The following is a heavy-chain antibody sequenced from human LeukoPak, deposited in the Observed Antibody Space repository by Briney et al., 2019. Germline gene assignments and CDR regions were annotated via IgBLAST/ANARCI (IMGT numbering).Heavy chain of an antibody. D-gene: IGHD3-10*01. Sequence: GGSLRLSCAASGFTVSSNYMNWVRQAPGKGLEWVSYISSSSSTIYYADSVKGRFTISRDNAKNSLYLQMNSLRAEDTAVYYCARHNANYYGSGSYYHRGNTFDYWGQGTLVTVSS. J-gene: IGHJ4*02. CDR1: GFTVSSNY. V-gene: IGHV3-48*01. CDR2: ISSSSSTI. CDR3: ARHNANYYGSGSYYHRGNTFDY.